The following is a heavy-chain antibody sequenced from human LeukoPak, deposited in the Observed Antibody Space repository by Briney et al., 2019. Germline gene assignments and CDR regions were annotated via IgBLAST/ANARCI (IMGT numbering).Heavy chain of an antibody. V-gene: IGHV1-8*01. J-gene: IGHJ5*02. CDR2: MNPNSGNT. Sequence: ASVKVSCKASGYTFTSYDINWVRQAPGQGLEWMGWMNPNSGNTGYAQKFQGRVTMTMNTSISTAYMELSSLRSEDTAVYYCARGPEVDIVATILGVWFDPWGQGTLVTVSS. D-gene: IGHD5-12*01. CDR1: GYTFTSYD. CDR3: ARGPEVDIVATILGVWFDP.